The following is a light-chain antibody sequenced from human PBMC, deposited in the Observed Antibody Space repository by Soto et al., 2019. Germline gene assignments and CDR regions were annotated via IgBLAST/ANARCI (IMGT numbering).Light chain of an antibody. J-gene: IGLJ2*01. CDR3: ASYTSSSTSVI. CDR1: SSDVGGYKY. Sequence: QSVLTQPASVSGSPGQSITISCTGTSSDVGGYKYVSWYQLHPDKAPKLIIFEVSNRPSGISSRFSGSKSGNTASLTISGLQAEDEADYYCASYTSSSTSVIFGRGTKLTVL. V-gene: IGLV2-14*01. CDR2: EVS.